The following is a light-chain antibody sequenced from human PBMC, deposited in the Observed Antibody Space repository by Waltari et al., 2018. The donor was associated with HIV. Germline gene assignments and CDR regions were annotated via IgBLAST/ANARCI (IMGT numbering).Light chain of an antibody. CDR1: SSDVGGYNS. CDR3: SSYAGRYNYV. CDR2: DVN. J-gene: IGLJ2*01. V-gene: IGLV2-11*02. Sequence: QSALTQPRSVSGSPGQSVTISCTGSSSDVGGYNSVSWYQRHPGQAPKLMIYDVNRRPSGVPGRFSGSKSGNTASLTISGLEAEDEGDYFCSSYAGRYNYVFGGGTSLTVL.